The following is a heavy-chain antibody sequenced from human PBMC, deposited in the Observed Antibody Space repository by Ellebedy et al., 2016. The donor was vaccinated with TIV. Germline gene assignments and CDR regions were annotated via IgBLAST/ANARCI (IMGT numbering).Heavy chain of an antibody. J-gene: IGHJ4*02. CDR2: MDYSAST. V-gene: IGHV4-59*11. CDR1: GGSIRSHY. CDR3: ARVAYGDNGTYYFDY. D-gene: IGHD4-17*01. Sequence: SETLSLTCTVSGGSIRSHYWSWIRQPPGKGLEWIGNMDYSASTNYNPSLKSRVAISEDTSKNQVSLRLGSVTAADTAMYYCARVAYGDNGTYYFDYWGQGALVTVSS.